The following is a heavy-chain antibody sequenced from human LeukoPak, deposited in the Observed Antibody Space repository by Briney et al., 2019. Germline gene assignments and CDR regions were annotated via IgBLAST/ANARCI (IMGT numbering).Heavy chain of an antibody. CDR1: GYSISSGYY. CDR3: AKSDYYASSDYYTPFHDAFDI. V-gene: IGHV4-38-2*02. D-gene: IGHD3-22*01. CDR2: IYHSGST. J-gene: IGHJ3*02. Sequence: SETLSLTCTVSGYSISSGYYWGWIRQPPGKGLEWIGSIYHSGSTYYNPSLKSRVTISVDTSKNQFSLKLSSVTAADTAVYYCAKSDYYASSDYYTPFHDAFDIWGRGTMVTVSS.